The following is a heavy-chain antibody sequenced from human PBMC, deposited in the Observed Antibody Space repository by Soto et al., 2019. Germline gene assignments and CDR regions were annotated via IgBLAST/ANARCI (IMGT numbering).Heavy chain of an antibody. D-gene: IGHD3-3*01. CDR2: IYPGDSDT. J-gene: IGHJ4*02. Sequence: GESLKISCKGSGYSFTNYWIGWVRQMPGKGLEWMGIIYPGDSDTKYSPSFQGQVTISADKSINTAYLQWSSLKASDTAMYYCARNRGRITIFEVDQIYFLDICGQGTLVTGSA. CDR3: ARNRGRITIFEVDQIYFLDI. CDR1: GYSFTNYW. V-gene: IGHV5-51*01.